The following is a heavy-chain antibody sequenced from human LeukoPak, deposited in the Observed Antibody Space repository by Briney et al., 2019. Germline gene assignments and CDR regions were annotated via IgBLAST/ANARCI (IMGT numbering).Heavy chain of an antibody. Sequence: PSETLSLTCAVYGGSFSGYYWSWIRQPPGKGLEWIGEINHSGSTNYNPSLKSRVTISVDTSKNQFSLKLSSVTAADTAVYYCARARGRGYFDYWGQGTLVTVSS. CDR1: GGSFSGYY. J-gene: IGHJ4*02. CDR2: INHSGST. V-gene: IGHV4-34*01. CDR3: ARARGRGYFDY. D-gene: IGHD3-10*01.